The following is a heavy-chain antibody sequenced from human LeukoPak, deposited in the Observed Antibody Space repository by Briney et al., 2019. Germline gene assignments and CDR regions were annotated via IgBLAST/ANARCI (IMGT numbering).Heavy chain of an antibody. V-gene: IGHV1-2*02. Sequence: GASVKVSCKASGYTFTGYYMHWVRQAPGQGLEWMGWINPNSGGTNYAQKFQGRFTMTRDTSISTAYMELSRLRSDDTAVYYCASGEWELLQRYYYYGMDVWGQGTTVTVSS. D-gene: IGHD1-26*01. CDR1: GYTFTGYY. J-gene: IGHJ6*02. CDR2: INPNSGGT. CDR3: ASGEWELLQRYYYYGMDV.